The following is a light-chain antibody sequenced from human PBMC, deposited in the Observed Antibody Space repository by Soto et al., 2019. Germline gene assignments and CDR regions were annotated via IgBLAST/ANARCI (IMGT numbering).Light chain of an antibody. CDR3: SSYANSSPVL. J-gene: IGLJ2*01. CDR2: EVQ. Sequence: SALTQPASVSASPGQSITISCTGTSSDIGVYNYVSWYKQPPGQAPKLIIFEVQNRPSGVSNRFSASKSGNTASLTISGLQAEDDAHYYCSSYANSSPVLFGGGTKLTVL. V-gene: IGLV2-14*01. CDR1: SSDIGVYNY.